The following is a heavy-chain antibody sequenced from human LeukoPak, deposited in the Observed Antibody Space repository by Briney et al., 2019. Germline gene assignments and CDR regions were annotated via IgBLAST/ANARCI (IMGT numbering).Heavy chain of an antibody. Sequence: PGGSLRLSCAASGFTFSSYAMSWVRQAPGKGLEWVSAISGSGGSTYYADSVKGRFTISRDNSKNTLYLQMNSLRAEDTAVYYCAKTWVYPTYYDFWSGYYTPYYFDYWGQGTLVTVSS. CDR3: AKTWVYPTYYDFWSGYYTPYYFDY. D-gene: IGHD3-3*01. CDR2: ISGSGGST. V-gene: IGHV3-23*01. CDR1: GFTFSSYA. J-gene: IGHJ4*02.